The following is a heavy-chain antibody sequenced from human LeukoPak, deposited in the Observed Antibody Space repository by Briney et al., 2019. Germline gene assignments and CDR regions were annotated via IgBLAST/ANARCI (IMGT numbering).Heavy chain of an antibody. D-gene: IGHD2-2*02. CDR2: ISSSSSNI. CDR3: ARGPYTDY. CDR1: GFTFSSYS. Sequence: GRSLRLSCAASGFTFSSYSMNWVRQAPGKGLEWVSSISSSSSNIYYADSVKGRFTISRDNAKNSLYLQMNSLRAEDTAVYYCARGPYTDYWGQGTLVTVSS. V-gene: IGHV3-21*01. J-gene: IGHJ4*02.